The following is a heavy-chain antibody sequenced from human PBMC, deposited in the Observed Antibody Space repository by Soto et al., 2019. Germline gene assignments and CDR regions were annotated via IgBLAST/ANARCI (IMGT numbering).Heavy chain of an antibody. V-gene: IGHV1-2*04. Sequence: ASVKVSCKASGYTFTGYYMHWVRQAPGQGLEWMGWINPNSGGTNYAQKFQGWVTMTRDTSISIAYMELSRLRSDDTAVYYCARGWRGDGYNWVYWGQGTLVTVSS. J-gene: IGHJ4*02. CDR3: ARGWRGDGYNWVY. D-gene: IGHD5-12*01. CDR1: GYTFTGYY. CDR2: INPNSGGT.